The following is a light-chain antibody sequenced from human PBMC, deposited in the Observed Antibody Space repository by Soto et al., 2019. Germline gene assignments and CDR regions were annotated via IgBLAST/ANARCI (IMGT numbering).Light chain of an antibody. V-gene: IGKV3-20*01. Sequence: EIVLTQSPGTLSLSPGERATLSCRASQSVSSSYLAWYQQKPGQAPRLLIYGASSRATGIPDMFSGSGSGTDFTLTISRLEPEDFAVYYCQQYGSSPSSWTFGQGTKVEIK. CDR1: QSVSSSY. CDR2: GAS. J-gene: IGKJ1*01. CDR3: QQYGSSPSSWT.